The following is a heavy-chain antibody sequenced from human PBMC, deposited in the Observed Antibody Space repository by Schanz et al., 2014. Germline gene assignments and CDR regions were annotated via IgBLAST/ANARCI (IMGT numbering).Heavy chain of an antibody. D-gene: IGHD3-3*01. Sequence: VQLLESGGGLVQPGGSLRLSCAASGFSFSTYAMHWVRQAPGKGLRCVAVISGNGGEKYYADSVKGRFTISRDNSENTLFLEMNRLSAEDTAVYYCARSPNNNDFWSGYTLRADYDSYMDVRGTGTTVTVSS. V-gene: IGHV3-30*04. CDR3: ARSPNNNDFWSGYTLRADYDSYMDV. CDR2: ISGNGGEK. CDR1: GFSFSTYA. J-gene: IGHJ6*03.